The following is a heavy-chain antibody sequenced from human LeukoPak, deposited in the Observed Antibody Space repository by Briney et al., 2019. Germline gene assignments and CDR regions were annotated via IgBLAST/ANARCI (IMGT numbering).Heavy chain of an antibody. CDR2: ISSSSSTI. CDR3: AKDRIAVVPAAAFFDP. V-gene: IGHV3-48*01. Sequence: PGGSLRLSCAASGFTFSSYSMNWVRQAPGKGLEWVSYISSSSSTIYYADSVKGRFTISRDNAKNSLYLQMNSLRAEDTAVYYCAKDRIAVVPAAAFFDPWGQGTLVTVSS. CDR1: GFTFSSYS. D-gene: IGHD2-2*01. J-gene: IGHJ5*02.